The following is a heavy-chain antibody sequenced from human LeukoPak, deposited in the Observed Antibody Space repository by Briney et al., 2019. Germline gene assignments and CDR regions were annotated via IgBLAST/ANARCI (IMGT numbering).Heavy chain of an antibody. CDR2: IYYSGST. V-gene: IGHV4-59*01. CDR3: ATRISSNYPPNAFDI. CDR1: GASISNFC. J-gene: IGHJ3*02. Sequence: ETSETLSLTCTVSGASISNFCWSWIRQPPGKGLEWIGYIYYSGSTNYNPSLYSRVTISVDTSKNQFSLKLSSVTAADTAVYYCATRISSNYPPNAFDIWGQGTMVTVSS. D-gene: IGHD2-2*01.